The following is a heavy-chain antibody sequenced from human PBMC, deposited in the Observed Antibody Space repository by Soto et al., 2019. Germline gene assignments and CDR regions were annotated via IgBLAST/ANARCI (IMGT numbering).Heavy chain of an antibody. Sequence: PVVPLTLACVVSGFPVNSTYLSWVRQAPGTGLEWVSVLWSAGNTYSADSVRVQFTISRDSAKYTLYLEMRSMRVADAEVYYCAREGPMDGWGPGTTVTVSS. CDR1: GFPVNSTY. CDR2: LWSAGNT. V-gene: IGHV3-53*01. CDR3: AREGPMDG. J-gene: IGHJ6*02.